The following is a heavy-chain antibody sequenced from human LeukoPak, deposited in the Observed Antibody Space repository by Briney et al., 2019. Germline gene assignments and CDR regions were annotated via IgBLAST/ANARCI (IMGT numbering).Heavy chain of an antibody. J-gene: IGHJ5*02. V-gene: IGHV3-23*01. CDR1: GFTFSSYA. CDR2: ISGSGGST. Sequence: GGSLRLSCAASGFTFSSYAMSWVRQAPGKGLEWVSAISGSGGSTYYADSVKGRFTISRDNSKNTLYLQMNSLRGDDTAMYYCARDLETLAARNELIWSNWIDPWGQGTLVTVSS. CDR3: ARDLETLAARNELIWSNWIDP. D-gene: IGHD6-6*01.